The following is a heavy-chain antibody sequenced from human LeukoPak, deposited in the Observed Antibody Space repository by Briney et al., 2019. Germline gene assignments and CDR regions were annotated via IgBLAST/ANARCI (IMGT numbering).Heavy chain of an antibody. V-gene: IGHV4-59*01. CDR3: AREPPGYCSGGSCYSNYFDY. D-gene: IGHD2-15*01. CDR2: IYYSGST. CDR1: GGSISSYY. J-gene: IGHJ4*02. Sequence: SETLSLTCTVSGGSISSYYWSWIRRPPGKGLEWIGYIYYSGSTNYNPSLKSRVTISVDTSKNQFSLKLSSVTAADTAVYYCAREPPGYCSGGSCYSNYFDYWGQGTLVTVSS.